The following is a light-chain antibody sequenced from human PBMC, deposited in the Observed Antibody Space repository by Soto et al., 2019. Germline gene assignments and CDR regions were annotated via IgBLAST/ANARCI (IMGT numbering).Light chain of an antibody. V-gene: IGKV1-39*01. CDR3: QQSYSTPT. Sequence: DIQMTQSPSTLSASVGDRVTITCRASQSISSWLAWYQQKPGKAPKLLIYAASSLQSGVPSRFSGSGSGTDFTLTISSLLPDDFATYYCQQSYSTPTFGQGTKVDIK. J-gene: IGKJ1*01. CDR1: QSISSW. CDR2: AAS.